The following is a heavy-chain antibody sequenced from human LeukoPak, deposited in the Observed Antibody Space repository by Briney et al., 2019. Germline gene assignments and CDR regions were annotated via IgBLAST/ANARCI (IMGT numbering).Heavy chain of an antibody. D-gene: IGHD4-17*01. V-gene: IGHV3-66*01. Sequence: GGSLRLSCAVYGFTVSSNYISWVRQAPGRGLEWVSVIYSGGSTYFADSVKGRFSISRDNPKNTEYLQMNSLRAEDTAMYYCARDRSPATVTYTFDYWGRGTLVTVSS. CDR3: ARDRSPATVTYTFDY. CDR1: GFTVSSNY. CDR2: IYSGGST. J-gene: IGHJ4*02.